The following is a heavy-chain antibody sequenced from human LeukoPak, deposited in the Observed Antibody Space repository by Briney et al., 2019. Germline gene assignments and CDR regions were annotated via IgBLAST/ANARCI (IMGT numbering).Heavy chain of an antibody. CDR3: ARDHSGYDSDYFDY. CDR2: IYYSGST. CDR1: GGSISSYY. V-gene: IGHV4-59*01. Sequence: SETLSLTCTVPGGSISSYYWSWIRQPPGKGLEWIGYIYYSGSTNYNPSLKSRVTISVDTSKNQFSLKLSSVTAADTAVYYCARDHSGYDSDYFDYWGQGTLVTVSS. J-gene: IGHJ4*02. D-gene: IGHD5-12*01.